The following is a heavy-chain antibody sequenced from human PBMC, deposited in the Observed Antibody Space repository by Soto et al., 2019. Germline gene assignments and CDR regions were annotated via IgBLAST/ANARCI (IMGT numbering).Heavy chain of an antibody. CDR2: IWYDGSST. J-gene: IGHJ4*02. CDR3: ARDLVISTSWANTPDV. D-gene: IGHD6-13*01. CDR1: GFTFSSYA. V-gene: IGHV3-33*01. Sequence: QVQLVESGGGVVQPGGSLRLSCVGSGFTFSSYAMHWVRRAPGRGLEWVAVIWYDGSSTFYVDSVRGRFTISRDNSKNTLYLQMDILGADDTALYYCARDLVISTSWANTPDVWGQGTLVTVSS.